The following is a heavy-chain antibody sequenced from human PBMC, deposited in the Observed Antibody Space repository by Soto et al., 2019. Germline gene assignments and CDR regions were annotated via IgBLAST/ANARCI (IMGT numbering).Heavy chain of an antibody. J-gene: IGHJ4*02. Sequence: PGGSLRLSCAASGFTFSNAWMSWVRQAPGKGLEWVGRIKSKTDGGTTDYAAPVKGRFTFSRDDSKNTLYLQMNSLKTEDTAVYYCTTDPHNVGELLHSLDYWGQGTLVTVSS. CDR1: GFTFSNAW. D-gene: IGHD1-26*01. CDR3: TTDPHNVGELLHSLDY. V-gene: IGHV3-15*01. CDR2: IKSKTDGGTT.